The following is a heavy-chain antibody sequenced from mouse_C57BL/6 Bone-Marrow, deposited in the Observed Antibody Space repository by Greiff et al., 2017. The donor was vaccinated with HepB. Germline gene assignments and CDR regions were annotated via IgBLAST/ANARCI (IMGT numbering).Heavy chain of an antibody. D-gene: IGHD1-1*01. Sequence: EVQLQQSGAELVRPGASVKLSCTASGFNIKDDYMHWVKQRPEQGLEWIGWIDPENGDTEYASKFQGKATITADTSSNTAYLQLSSLTSEDTAVYYCTTDYGGSFYFDYWGQGTTLTVSS. V-gene: IGHV14-4*01. CDR3: TTDYGGSFYFDY. J-gene: IGHJ2*01. CDR1: GFNIKDDY. CDR2: IDPENGDT.